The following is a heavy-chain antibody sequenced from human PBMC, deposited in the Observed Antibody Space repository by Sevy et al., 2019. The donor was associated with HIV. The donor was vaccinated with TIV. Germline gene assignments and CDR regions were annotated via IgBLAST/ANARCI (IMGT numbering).Heavy chain of an antibody. J-gene: IGHJ3*02. D-gene: IGHD7-27*01. V-gene: IGHV1-69*13. CDR3: AREGGVATTGDHDAFDI. CDR2: IIPIFGTP. Sequence: ASVKVSCKASGYTFTSYGISWVRQAPGQGLEWMGWIIPIFGTPNYAQKFQGRVTITADESASTAYMELSSLRSEDTALYYCAREGGVATTGDHDAFDIWGHGTLVTVSS. CDR1: GYTFTSYG.